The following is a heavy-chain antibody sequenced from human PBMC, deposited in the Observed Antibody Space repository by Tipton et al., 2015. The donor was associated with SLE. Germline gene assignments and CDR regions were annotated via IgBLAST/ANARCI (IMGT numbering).Heavy chain of an antibody. CDR2: INPNSGNT. Sequence: QLVQSGAEVKKPGASVKVSCKASGYTFTSYDINWVRQATGQGLEWMGWINPNSGNTGYAQKLQGRITITRNTSISTAYMELSSLSSEDTAVYYCARTKNPYGSVYYMDVWGKGTTVTVSS. D-gene: IGHD3-10*01. CDR1: GYTFTSYD. V-gene: IGHV1-8*03. CDR3: ARTKNPYGSVYYMDV. J-gene: IGHJ6*03.